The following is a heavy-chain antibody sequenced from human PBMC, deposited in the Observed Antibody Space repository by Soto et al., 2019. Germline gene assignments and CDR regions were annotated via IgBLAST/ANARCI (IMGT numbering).Heavy chain of an antibody. Sequence: NYEMNWVRQAPGKGLEWIGYIYYSGSTYYNPSLKSRVTISVDTSKNQFSLKLSSVTAADTAVYYCASIDYGDYEFGNYFDYWGQGTLVTVSS. D-gene: IGHD4-17*01. CDR1: NYE. J-gene: IGHJ4*02. CDR2: IYYSGST. CDR3: ASIDYGDYEFGNYFDY. V-gene: IGHV4-30-4*08.